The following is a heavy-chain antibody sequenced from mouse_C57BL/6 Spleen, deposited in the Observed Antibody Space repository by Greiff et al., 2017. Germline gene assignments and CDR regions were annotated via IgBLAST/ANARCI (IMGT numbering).Heavy chain of an antibody. CDR2: INPYNGGT. J-gene: IGHJ2*01. CDR3: AREVTTVVDY. V-gene: IGHV1-19*01. Sequence: EVQLQESGPVLVKPGASVKMSCKASGYTFTDYYMNWVKQSHGKSLEWIGVINPYNGGTSYNQKFKGKATLTVDKSSSTAYMELNSLTSEDSAVYYCAREVTTVVDYWGQGTTLTVSS. CDR1: GYTFTDYY. D-gene: IGHD1-1*01.